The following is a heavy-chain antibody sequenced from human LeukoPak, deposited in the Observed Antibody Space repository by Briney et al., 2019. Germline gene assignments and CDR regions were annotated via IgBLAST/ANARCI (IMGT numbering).Heavy chain of an antibody. D-gene: IGHD3-9*01. J-gene: IGHJ4*02. V-gene: IGHV4-39*02. CDR1: GGSISSSSYY. CDR2: IYYSGST. CDR3: ARGGYDILTGYPSGSDY. Sequence: PSETLSLTCTVSGGSISSSSYYWGWIRQPPGKGLEWIGSIYYSGSTYYNPSLKSRVTISVDTSKNHFSLKLSSVTAADTAVYYCARGGYDILTGYPSGSDYWGQGTLVTVSS.